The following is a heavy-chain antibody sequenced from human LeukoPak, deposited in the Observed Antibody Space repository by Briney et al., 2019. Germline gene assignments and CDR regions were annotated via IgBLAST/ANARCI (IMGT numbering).Heavy chain of an antibody. CDR2: ISGDGVSP. V-gene: IGHV3-23*01. CDR3: ARDPGAFPYFFDC. J-gene: IGHJ4*02. D-gene: IGHD4/OR15-4a*01. CDR1: GFTFGDYA. Sequence: GGSLRLSCTASGFTFGDYAMSWVRRAPGKGLECVSAISGDGVSPYYADSVRGRFTISRDNSKNTLYLQMNSLRVEGTAVYFCARDPGAFPYFFDCWGQGTLVTVSS.